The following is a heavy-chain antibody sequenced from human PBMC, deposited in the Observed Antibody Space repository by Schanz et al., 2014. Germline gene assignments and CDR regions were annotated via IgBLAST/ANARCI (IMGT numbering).Heavy chain of an antibody. CDR3: ARDQSPYTNSSDVRYFDY. D-gene: IGHD6-6*01. J-gene: IGHJ4*02. Sequence: VQLVQSGAEVKKPGSSVKVSCKATGDTYSSYTISWVRQAPGQGLEWMGRIIPILGLANYAQKFQDKVTITADKSTSTAYMELSSLRSEDTAVYYCARDQSPYTNSSDVRYFDYWGQGSLVTVSS. V-gene: IGHV1-69*08. CDR2: IIPILGLA. CDR1: GDTYSSYT.